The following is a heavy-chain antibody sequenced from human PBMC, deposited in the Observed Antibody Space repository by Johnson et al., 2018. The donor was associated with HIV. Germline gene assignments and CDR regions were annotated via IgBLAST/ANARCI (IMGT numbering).Heavy chain of an antibody. V-gene: IGHV3-38-3*01. CDR2: ISGGST. D-gene: IGHD4-17*01. Sequence: VQLVESRGVLVQPGGSLRLSCAASGYTVSSNEMSWVRQAPGKGLEWVSSISGGSTYYADSRKGRFTIPRDNSKTSLYLQMNSLRAEDTAVYYCARDEGLRSWAFDIWGQGTMVTVSS. CDR1: GYTVSSNE. CDR3: ARDEGLRSWAFDI. J-gene: IGHJ3*02.